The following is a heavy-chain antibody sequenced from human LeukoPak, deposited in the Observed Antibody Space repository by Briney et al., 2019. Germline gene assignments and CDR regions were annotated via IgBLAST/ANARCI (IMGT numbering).Heavy chain of an antibody. D-gene: IGHD1-20*01. CDR3: AGRRITGTTYYFDY. CDR2: IYHSGST. J-gene: IGHJ4*02. Sequence: SETLSLTCAVSGYSISSGYYWGWIRQPPGKGLEWIGSIYHSGSTYYNPSLKSRVTISVDTSKNQFSLKLSSVTAADTAVYYCAGRRITGTTYYFDYWGQGTLVTVSS. CDR1: GYSISSGYY. V-gene: IGHV4-38-2*01.